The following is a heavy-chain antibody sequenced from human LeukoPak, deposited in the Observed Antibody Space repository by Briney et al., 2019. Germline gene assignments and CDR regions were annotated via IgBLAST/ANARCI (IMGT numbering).Heavy chain of an antibody. CDR1: GGSTSSSSYY. V-gene: IGHV4-39*07. CDR3: ARVPKYSSSSFDY. CDR2: IYYSGST. D-gene: IGHD6-6*01. Sequence: PSETLSLTCTVSGGSTSSSSYYWGWIRQPPGKGLEWIGSIYYSGSTYYNPSLKSRVTISVDTSKNQFSLKLSSVTAADTAVYYCARVPKYSSSSFDYWGQGTLVTVSS. J-gene: IGHJ4*02.